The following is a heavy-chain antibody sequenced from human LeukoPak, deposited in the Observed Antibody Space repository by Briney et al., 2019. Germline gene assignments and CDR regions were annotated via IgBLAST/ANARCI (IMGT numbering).Heavy chain of an antibody. CDR2: INSDGSST. Sequence: VGSLRLSCAASGFTFSSYWMHWVRQAPGKGLVWVSRINSDGSSTSYADSVKGRFTISRDNAKNTLYLQMNSLRAEDTAVYYCARVLAVAGRNYWGQGTLVTVSS. V-gene: IGHV3-74*01. CDR1: GFTFSSYW. CDR3: ARVLAVAGRNY. D-gene: IGHD6-19*01. J-gene: IGHJ4*02.